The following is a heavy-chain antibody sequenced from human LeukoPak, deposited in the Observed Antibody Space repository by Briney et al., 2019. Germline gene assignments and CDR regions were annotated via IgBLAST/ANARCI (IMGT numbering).Heavy chain of an antibody. CDR3: ARVLLTTMVRTYDAFDI. D-gene: IGHD4-23*01. CDR1: GFTLRSNY. J-gene: IGHJ3*02. Sequence: GGSLSLPCAASGFTLRSNYMSWVREARGKGREWVSVIDSCGSTYSTDTVKAQSTICRDNSKNTLSVQMHSLQAEDTAVDYCARVLLTTMVRTYDAFDIWGQGTMVTVSS. CDR2: IDSCGST. V-gene: IGHV3-53*01.